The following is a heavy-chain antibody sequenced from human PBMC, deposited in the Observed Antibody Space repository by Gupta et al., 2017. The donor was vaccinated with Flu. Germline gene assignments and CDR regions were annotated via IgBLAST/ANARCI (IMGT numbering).Heavy chain of an antibody. D-gene: IGHD2-2*01. J-gene: IGHJ4*02. CDR3: ARNRCSSTSCTQVDY. CDR2: IKQDGSEK. Sequence: EVQLVESGGGLVQPGGSLRLSCAASGFTFSSYWMSWVRQAPGKGLEWVANIKQDGSEKYYVDSVKGRFTISRDNAKNSLYLQMNSLRAEDTAVYYCARNRCSSTSCTQVDYWGQGTLVTVSS. V-gene: IGHV3-7*01. CDR1: GFTFSSYW.